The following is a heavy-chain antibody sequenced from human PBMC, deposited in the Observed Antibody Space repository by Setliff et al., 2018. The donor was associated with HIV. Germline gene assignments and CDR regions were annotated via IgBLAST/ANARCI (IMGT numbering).Heavy chain of an antibody. Sequence: GESLRLSCAASGFTFSNYNMNWVRQAPGKGLEWVSSISSSSYIYYADSVKGRFTISRDNAKNSLYLQMNSLRAEDTAVYYCARVDSGYDLAYYYYMDVWGKGTTVTVSS. CDR1: GFTFSNYN. D-gene: IGHD5-12*01. CDR3: ARVDSGYDLAYYYYMDV. V-gene: IGHV3-21*01. J-gene: IGHJ6*03. CDR2: ISSSSYI.